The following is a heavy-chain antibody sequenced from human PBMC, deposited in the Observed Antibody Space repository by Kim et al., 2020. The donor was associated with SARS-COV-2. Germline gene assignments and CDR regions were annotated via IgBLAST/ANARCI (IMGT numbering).Heavy chain of an antibody. CDR1: GGSISSYY. CDR3: ARGPFTMIVDDMGRHGYYFDY. CDR2: IYYSGST. D-gene: IGHD3-22*01. Sequence: SETLSLTCTVSGGSISSYYWSWIRQPPGKGLEWIGYIYYSGSTNYNPSLKSRVTISVDTSKNQFSLKLSSVTAADTAVYYCARGPFTMIVDDMGRHGYYFDYWGQGTLVTVSS. V-gene: IGHV4-59*01. J-gene: IGHJ4*02.